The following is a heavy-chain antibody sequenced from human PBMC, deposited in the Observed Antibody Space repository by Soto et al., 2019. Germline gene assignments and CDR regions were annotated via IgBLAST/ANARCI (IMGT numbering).Heavy chain of an antibody. J-gene: IGHJ4*02. CDR3: TRDRDDYVWGSCRYTFDY. CDR2: IRSKAYGGTT. V-gene: IGHV3-49*04. Sequence: GGSLRLSCTASGFTFGDYAMSWVRQAPGKGLEWVGFIRSKAYGGTTEYAASVKGRFTISRDDSKSIAYLQMNSLKTEDTAVYYCTRDRDDYVWGSCRYTFDYWGQGTLVTVSS. D-gene: IGHD3-16*02. CDR1: GFTFGDYA.